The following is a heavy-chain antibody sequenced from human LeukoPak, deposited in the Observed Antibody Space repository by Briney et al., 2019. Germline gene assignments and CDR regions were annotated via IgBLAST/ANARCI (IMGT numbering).Heavy chain of an antibody. CDR2: IYHSGST. CDR3: ARLGSDVVVVPAVSDY. CDR1: GGSISSGGYY. V-gene: IGHV4-30-2*01. D-gene: IGHD2-2*01. Sequence: SETLSLTCTVSGGSISSGGYYWSWIRQPPGKGLEWIGYIYHSGSTYYNPSLKSRVTISVDRSKNQFSLKLSSVTAADTAVYYCARLGSDVVVVPAVSDYWGQGTLVTVSS. J-gene: IGHJ4*02.